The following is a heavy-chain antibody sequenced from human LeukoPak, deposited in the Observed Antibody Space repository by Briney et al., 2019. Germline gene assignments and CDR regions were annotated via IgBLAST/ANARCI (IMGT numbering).Heavy chain of an antibody. V-gene: IGHV3-9*01. CDR2: ISWNSGSI. J-gene: IGHJ4*02. CDR3: AKDEGYGSGSYYNATFDY. D-gene: IGHD3-10*01. Sequence: GRSLRLSCAASGFTFDDYAMHWVRQAPGKGLEWVSGISWNSGSIGYADSVKGRFTISRDNAKNSLYLQMNSLRAEDTALYYCAKDEGYGSGSYYNATFDYWGQGTLVTVSS. CDR1: GFTFDDYA.